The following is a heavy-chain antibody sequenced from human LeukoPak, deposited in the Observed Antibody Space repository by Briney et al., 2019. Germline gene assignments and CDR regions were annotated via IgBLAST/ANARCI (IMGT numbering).Heavy chain of an antibody. V-gene: IGHV3-21*05. J-gene: IGHJ4*02. CDR2: ISGNGGDI. CDR1: GFTFSTYN. Sequence: SGGSLRLSCAASGFTFSTYNMNWVRQAPGKGLEWLSYISGNGGDIQYADSVKGRFTISRDNAKNLLYLQMDSLRVEDTAIYYCARDPRTVRIWGQGTLVTVSS. CDR3: ARDPRTVRI. D-gene: IGHD1-1*01.